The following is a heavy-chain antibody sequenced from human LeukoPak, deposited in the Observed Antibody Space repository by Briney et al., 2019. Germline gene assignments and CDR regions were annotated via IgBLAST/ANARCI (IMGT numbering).Heavy chain of an antibody. CDR1: GFIFSVYS. J-gene: IGHJ4*02. CDR3: IAAADYFDY. CDR2: ISYVGSVK. V-gene: IGHV3-30-3*01. Sequence: PGGSLRLSCEASGFIFSVYSMHWVRQAPGKGLEWVALISYVGSVKFYAPSVKGRFTISRDNSKNTLYLQMNSLRAEDTAVYYGIAAADYFDYWGQGTLVTVSS. D-gene: IGHD6-13*01.